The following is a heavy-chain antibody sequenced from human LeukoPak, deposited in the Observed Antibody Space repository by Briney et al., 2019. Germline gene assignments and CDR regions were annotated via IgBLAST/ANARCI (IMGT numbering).Heavy chain of an antibody. CDR2: INPGAGST. V-gene: IGHV1-46*01. CDR1: GYTFIAYY. CDR3: ARGSSLTWGSSVSCIGT. Sequence: ASVKVSCTSSGYTFIAYYIHWVRQAPGQGLEWMGVINPGAGSTSYAQNFQGRVTMTTDTSTSTVYMPLSSLRSEDTAVYYCARGSSLTWGSSVSCIGTWGQGTLGTVSS. D-gene: IGHD6-19*01. J-gene: IGHJ1*01.